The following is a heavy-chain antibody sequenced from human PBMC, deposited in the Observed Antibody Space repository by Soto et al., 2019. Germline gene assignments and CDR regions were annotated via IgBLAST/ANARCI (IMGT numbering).Heavy chain of an antibody. CDR2: ISAYNGNT. Sequence: QVQLVQSGAEVKKPGASVKVSCKASGYTFTSYGISSVRQAPGQGLEWMGWISAYNGNTNYAQTLQGRVTMTTDTSRSTAHMEMRSLRTDDTAVYYCARESPPSDYWGQGTLVTFSS. J-gene: IGHJ4*02. V-gene: IGHV1-18*01. CDR1: GYTFTSYG. CDR3: ARESPPSDY.